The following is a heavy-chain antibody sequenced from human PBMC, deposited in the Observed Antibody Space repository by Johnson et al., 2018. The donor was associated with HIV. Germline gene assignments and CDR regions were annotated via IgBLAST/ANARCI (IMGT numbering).Heavy chain of an antibody. Sequence: VQLVESGRGVVRPGGSLRLSCAASGFTFDDYTMHWVRQAPGKGLEWVSLISWDGGSTYYADSVKGRFTISRDDSKTTLYLQMGSLKTEDTAVYFCATALLPLVQGDAFDIWGQGTMVTVSS. CDR1: GFTFDDYT. J-gene: IGHJ3*02. D-gene: IGHD3-10*02. V-gene: IGHV3-43*01. CDR2: ISWDGGST. CDR3: ATALLPLVQGDAFDI.